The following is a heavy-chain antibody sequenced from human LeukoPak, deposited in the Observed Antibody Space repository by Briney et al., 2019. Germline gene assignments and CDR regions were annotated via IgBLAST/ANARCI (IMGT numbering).Heavy chain of an antibody. CDR3: ASWGDRPFDY. J-gene: IGHJ4*02. CDR2: IKQDGSEK. V-gene: IGHV3-7*01. Sequence: GGSLRLSCAASGFTFGSYWMSWVRQAPGKGLEWVANIKQDGSEKYYVDSVKGRFTISRDNAKNSLYLQMNSLRAEDTAVYYCASWGDRPFDYWGQGTLVTVSS. CDR1: GFTFGSYW. D-gene: IGHD3-16*01.